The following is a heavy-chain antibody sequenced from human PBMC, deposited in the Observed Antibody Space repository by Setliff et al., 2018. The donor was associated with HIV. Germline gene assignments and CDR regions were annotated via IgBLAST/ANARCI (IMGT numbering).Heavy chain of an antibody. J-gene: IGHJ4*02. CDR1: GDSIGYYY. D-gene: IGHD1-1*01. CDR3: ARDLRGTQSSDY. V-gene: IGHV4-4*07. Sequence: PSETLSLTCTVSGDSIGYYYWSWIRQPAGRGLEWMGRIHTSGSTNYNPSLTSRVTLSVDTSKNQFSLNLNSVTAADTAVYYCARDLRGTQSSDYWGQGTLVTVS. CDR2: IHTSGST.